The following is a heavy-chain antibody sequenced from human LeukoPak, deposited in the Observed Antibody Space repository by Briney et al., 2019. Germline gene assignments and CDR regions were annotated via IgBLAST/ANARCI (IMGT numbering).Heavy chain of an antibody. CDR2: IYYSGST. J-gene: IGHJ5*02. CDR3: ARTSSGGYDSSGYLGNWFDP. D-gene: IGHD3-22*01. CDR1: TGSFSDYS. V-gene: IGHV4-59*01. Sequence: SETLSLTCSVYTGSFSDYSWNCIRQPPGKGLEWIGYIYYSGSTNYNPSLKCRVTIPVDTSKNQFSLKLSSVTAADTAVYYCARTSSGGYDSSGYLGNWFDPWGQGTLVTVSS.